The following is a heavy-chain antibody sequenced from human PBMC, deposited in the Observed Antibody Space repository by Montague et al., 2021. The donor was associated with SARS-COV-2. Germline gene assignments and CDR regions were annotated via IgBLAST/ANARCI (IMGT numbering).Heavy chain of an antibody. V-gene: IGHV3-21*01. CDR1: GFTFSSYS. Sequence: SLRLSCAASGFTFSSYSMNWVRQAPGKGLEWVSSISSSSSYIYYADSVKGRFTISRDNAKNSLYLQMNSLRAEDTSVYYCARNLGSGWAFFGYWGQGTLVTVSS. CDR3: ARNLGSGWAFFGY. D-gene: IGHD6-19*01. J-gene: IGHJ4*02. CDR2: ISSSSSYI.